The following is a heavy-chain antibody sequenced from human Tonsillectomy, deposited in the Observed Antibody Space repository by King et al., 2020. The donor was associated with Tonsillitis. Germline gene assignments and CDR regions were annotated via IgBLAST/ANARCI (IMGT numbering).Heavy chain of an antibody. D-gene: IGHD3-3*02. J-gene: IGHJ4*02. CDR3: ASSLDPFLEWSPCAY. CDR2: IYPGDSDT. Sequence: VQLVESGAEVKKPGESLKISCKGSGYNFTNYWITWVRQMPGKGLEWMGIIYPGDSDTRYSPSFQGQVTISADKSISTAFLQWGSLKASDTAIYYCASSLDPFLEWSPCAYWGQGTLVTVSS. V-gene: IGHV5-51*03. CDR1: GYNFTNYW.